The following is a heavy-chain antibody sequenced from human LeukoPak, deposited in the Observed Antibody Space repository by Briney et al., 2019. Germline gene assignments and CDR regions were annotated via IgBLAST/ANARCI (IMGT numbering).Heavy chain of an antibody. CDR1: GFTFSSYA. CDR2: ISGSGGST. Sequence: GGSLRLSCAASGFTFSSYAMSWVRQAPGKGLEWVSAISGSGGSTYYADSVKGRFTISRDNSKNTLYLQMNSLRAEDTVVYYCAKSLGYYDFWSGYDWGQGTLVTVSS. V-gene: IGHV3-23*01. J-gene: IGHJ4*02. CDR3: AKSLGYYDFWSGYD. D-gene: IGHD3-3*01.